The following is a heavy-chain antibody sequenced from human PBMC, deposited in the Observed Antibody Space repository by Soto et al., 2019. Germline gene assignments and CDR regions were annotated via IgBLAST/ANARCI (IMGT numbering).Heavy chain of an antibody. Sequence: PSQILSLTCTVSGGSISSGGYYWSRIRQHPGKGLEWIGYIYYSGSTYYNPSLKSRVTISVDTSKNQFSLKLSSVTAADTAVYYCASHLYDSPMDVWGQGTTVTVSS. CDR3: ASHLYDSPMDV. V-gene: IGHV4-31*03. CDR1: GGSISSGGYY. CDR2: IYYSGST. J-gene: IGHJ6*02. D-gene: IGHD3-3*01.